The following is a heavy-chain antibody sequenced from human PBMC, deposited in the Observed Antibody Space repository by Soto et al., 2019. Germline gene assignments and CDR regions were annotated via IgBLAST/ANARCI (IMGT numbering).Heavy chain of an antibody. J-gene: IGHJ5*02. Sequence: SVTLALTCTVSGGSICSGGYYWSWIRQHPRKGLEWIGYIYYSGSTYYNPSLKSRVTISVDTSKNQFSLKLSSVTAADTAVYYCASTDYYGSGSYYNWFDPWGQGTLVTVSS. D-gene: IGHD3-10*01. CDR2: IYYSGST. CDR1: GGSICSGGYY. V-gene: IGHV4-31*03. CDR3: ASTDYYGSGSYYNWFDP.